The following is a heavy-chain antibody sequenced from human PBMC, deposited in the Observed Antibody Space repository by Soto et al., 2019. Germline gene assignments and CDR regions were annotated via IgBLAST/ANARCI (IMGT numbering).Heavy chain of an antibody. V-gene: IGHV4-31*03. CDR3: ARVARGRVVGATPPCFDY. Sequence: QVQLQESGPGLVKPSQTLSLTCTVSGGSISSGIYYWSWIRQNPGKGLEGIGHIYYSGSTYYNPSLTSRVSISVDTSKNQFSLKLTSVTAADTAVYYCARVARGRVVGATPPCFDYWGQGTLVTVSS. J-gene: IGHJ4*02. CDR1: GGSISSGIYY. D-gene: IGHD1-26*01. CDR2: IYYSGST.